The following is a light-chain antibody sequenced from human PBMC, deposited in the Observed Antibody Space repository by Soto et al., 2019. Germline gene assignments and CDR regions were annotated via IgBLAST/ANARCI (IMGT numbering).Light chain of an antibody. J-gene: IGKJ3*01. CDR1: QSVSSY. CDR3: QQSHSIPLT. CDR2: DAS. Sequence: EIVLTQSPATLSLSPGERATLSCRASQSVSSYLAWYQQKPGQAPRLLIYDASNRATGIPARFSGSGSGTDFTLTISSLEPEDFATYYCQQSHSIPLTFGPGTKVDV. V-gene: IGKV3-11*01.